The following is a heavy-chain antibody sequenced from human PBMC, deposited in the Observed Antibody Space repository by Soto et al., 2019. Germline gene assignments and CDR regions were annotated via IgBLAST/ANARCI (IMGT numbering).Heavy chain of an antibody. CDR2: INAGGST. CDR1: GFDASVNY. Sequence: EVQLVESGGTLVQPGGSLRLSCAASGFDASVNYMTWVRQAPGKGPEWVSAINAGGSTFSADSVKGRFTISRDNSKNTLYLQMNSLRVEDTAMYYCVRENYYYGMDVWGQGTAVTVSS. J-gene: IGHJ6*02. V-gene: IGHV3-66*01. CDR3: VRENYYYGMDV.